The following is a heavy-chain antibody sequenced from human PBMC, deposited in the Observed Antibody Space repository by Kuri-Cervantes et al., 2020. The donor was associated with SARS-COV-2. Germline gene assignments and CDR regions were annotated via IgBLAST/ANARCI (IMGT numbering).Heavy chain of an antibody. D-gene: IGHD2-21*01. CDR2: ISHDGKNK. CDR3: AKDRVGVQDF. J-gene: IGHJ4*02. CDR1: GFNFSRTD. Sequence: LSLTCAASGFNFSRTDMHWVRQAPRKGLEWVAVISHDGKNKKCIASGKGRFTISRDNSQNTLYLHVKSLRSEDTAMYYCAKDRVGVQDFWGQGTLVTVSS. V-gene: IGHV3-30*18.